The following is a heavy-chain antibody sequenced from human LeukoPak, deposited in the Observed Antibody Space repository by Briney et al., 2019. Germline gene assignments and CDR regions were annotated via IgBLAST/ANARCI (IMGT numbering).Heavy chain of an antibody. CDR2: ISWNSGSI. V-gene: IGHV3-9*01. CDR1: GFTFDDYA. CDR3: AKGGYCGSTSCYFDY. D-gene: IGHD2-2*01. Sequence: PGGSLRLSCAASGFTFDDYAMHWVRQAPGKGLEWVSGISWNSGSIGYADSVKGRFTISRDNAKNSLYLQMNSLRAEDTALYYCAKGGYCGSTSCYFDYWGQGTLVTVSS. J-gene: IGHJ4*02.